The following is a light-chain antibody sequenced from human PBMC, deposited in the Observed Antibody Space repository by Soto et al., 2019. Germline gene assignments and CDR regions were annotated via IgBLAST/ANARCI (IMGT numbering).Light chain of an antibody. CDR2: EVS. CDR3: SSYSTSYFYF. V-gene: IGLV2-14*01. CDR1: SSDVGAYNC. J-gene: IGLJ1*01. Sequence: QSALTQPASVSGSPGQSITISCTGTSSDVGAYNCVSWYQQHPGKAPRLIIYEVSNRPSGVSNRFSASKSGSTASLTISGLRDEDEADYYCSSYSTSYFYFFGSGTKVTVL.